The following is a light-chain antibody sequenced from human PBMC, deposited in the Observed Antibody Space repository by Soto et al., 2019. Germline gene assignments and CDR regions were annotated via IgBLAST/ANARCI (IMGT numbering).Light chain of an antibody. V-gene: IGKV3-11*01. CDR3: QQRSDWPLT. CDR2: DVS. Sequence: EIVMTQSPATLSVSPGERATLSCMASQSVSSNLAWYQQKPGQAPRLLIYDVSNRASGIPARFSGSGSETDFTLTISSLEPEDFAVYYCQQRSDWPLTFGQGTRLEIK. CDR1: QSVSSN. J-gene: IGKJ5*01.